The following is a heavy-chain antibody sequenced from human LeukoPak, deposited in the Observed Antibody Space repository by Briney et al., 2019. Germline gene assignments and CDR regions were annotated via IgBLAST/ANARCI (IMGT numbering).Heavy chain of an antibody. CDR1: GGTFSSYA. D-gene: IGHD2-2*01. CDR2: IIPIFGTA. CDR3: ARDRDIVVVPAAKDRQADYYYGMDV. J-gene: IGHJ6*04. Sequence: SVKVSCKASGGTFSSYAISWVRQAPGQGLEWMGGIIPIFGTANYAQKFQGRVTITADESTSTAYMELSSLRSEDTAVYYCARDRDIVVVPAAKDRQADYYYGMDVWGKGTTVTVSS. V-gene: IGHV1-69*13.